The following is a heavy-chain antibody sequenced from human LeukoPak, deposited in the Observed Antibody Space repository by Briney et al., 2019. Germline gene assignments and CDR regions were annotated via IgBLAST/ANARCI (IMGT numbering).Heavy chain of an antibody. D-gene: IGHD2-2*01. V-gene: IGHV3-15*01. CDR2: IKSNSDGGTA. J-gene: IGHJ4*02. CDR3: TTGTGYCSSASCYPFDC. Sequence: GGSLRLSCAASGFTFRKAWMTWVRQAPGKGLEWVGRIKSNSDGGTADYAAPVKGRFTISRDDSENTLYLQMNSLKTEDTAVYHCTTGTGYCSSASCYPFDCWGQGTLVTVSS. CDR1: GFTFRKAW.